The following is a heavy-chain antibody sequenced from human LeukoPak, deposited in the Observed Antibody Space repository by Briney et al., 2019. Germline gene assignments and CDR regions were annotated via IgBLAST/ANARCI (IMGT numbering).Heavy chain of an antibody. Sequence: GASVKVSCEASRYTFTGYYMHWVRQAPGQGLEWMGWINPNSGGTNYAQKFQGRVTLTRDTSISTAYMELSRLRSDDTAVYYWARDTDRITICGVAKYMDVWGKGTTVTVSS. J-gene: IGHJ6*03. V-gene: IGHV1-2*02. CDR2: INPNSGGT. CDR3: ARDTDRITICGVAKYMDV. CDR1: RYTFTGYY. D-gene: IGHD3-3*01.